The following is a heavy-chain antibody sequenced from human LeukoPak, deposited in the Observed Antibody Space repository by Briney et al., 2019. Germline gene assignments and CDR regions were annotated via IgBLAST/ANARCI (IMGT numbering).Heavy chain of an antibody. CDR1: GFTFSSYT. V-gene: IGHV3-23*01. Sequence: GGSLRLSCIASGFTFSSYTMSWVRRAPGKGLERVSSINGGGDSATYADSVKGRFTISRDNSRSTVFLQVNSLRPEDTAVYYCAKNAAGIVLMIYAPLDSWGQGTLVTVSS. CDR3: AKNAAGIVLMIYAPLDS. CDR2: INGGGDSA. D-gene: IGHD2-8*01. J-gene: IGHJ4*02.